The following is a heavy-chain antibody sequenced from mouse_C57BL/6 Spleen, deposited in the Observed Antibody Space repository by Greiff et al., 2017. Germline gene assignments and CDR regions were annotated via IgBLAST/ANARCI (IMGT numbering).Heavy chain of an antibody. CDR3: ARTRSLGENAMDY. V-gene: IGHV1-64*01. CDR2: IHPYSGST. J-gene: IGHJ4*01. Sequence: QVQLQQPGAELVKPGASVKLSCKASGYTFTSYWMHWVKQRPGQGLEWIGMIHPYSGSTNYNEKFKSKATLTVDKSSSTAYMQLSSLTSEDSAVYCCARTRSLGENAMDYWGQGTSVTVSS. D-gene: IGHD3-3*01. CDR1: GYTFTSYW.